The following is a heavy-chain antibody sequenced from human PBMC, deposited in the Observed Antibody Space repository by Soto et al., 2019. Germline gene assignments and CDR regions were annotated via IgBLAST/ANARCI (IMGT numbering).Heavy chain of an antibody. CDR2: IYYSGST. D-gene: IGHD2-15*01. J-gene: IGHJ6*02. V-gene: IGHV4-61*01. CDR1: GGSVSSGSYY. Sequence: PXETLSLTCTVSGGSVSSGSYYWSWIRQPPGKGLEWIGYIYYSGSTNYNPSLKSRVTISVDTSKNQFSLKLSSVTAADTAVYYCAAGRGSFYYYGMDVWGQGTTVTVSS. CDR3: AAGRGSFYYYGMDV.